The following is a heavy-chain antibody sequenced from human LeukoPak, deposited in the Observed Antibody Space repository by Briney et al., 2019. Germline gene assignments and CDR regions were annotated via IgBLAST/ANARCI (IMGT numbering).Heavy chain of an antibody. CDR1: GGSISSGFYY. V-gene: IGHV4-61*02. J-gene: IGHJ3*02. D-gene: IGHD3-22*01. CDR2: IYTSGST. CDR3: ARGLYYYDSSGYYCDAFDI. Sequence: PSETLSLTCTVSGGSISSGFYYWSWIRQPAGKGLEWVGRIYTSGSTNYNPSLKSRVTISVDTSKNQFSLKLSSVTAADTAVYYCARGLYYYDSSGYYCDAFDIWGQGTMVTVSS.